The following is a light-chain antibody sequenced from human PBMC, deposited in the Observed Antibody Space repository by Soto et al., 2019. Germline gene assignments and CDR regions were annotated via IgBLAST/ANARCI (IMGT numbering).Light chain of an antibody. V-gene: IGKV1-9*01. CDR2: AAS. CDR1: QGISSY. J-gene: IGKJ5*01. Sequence: DIQLTQSPFFLSASVGDRVTITCRASQGISSYLVWYQQKAGKAPKSLIYAASTLQTGVPSRFSGSGSGTEFTLTISSLQPEDSATYYCRQHNSFPITFGQGTGLDIK. CDR3: RQHNSFPIT.